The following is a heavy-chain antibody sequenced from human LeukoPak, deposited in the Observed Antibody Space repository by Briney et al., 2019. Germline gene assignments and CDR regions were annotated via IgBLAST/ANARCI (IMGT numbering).Heavy chain of an antibody. CDR3: ARDQGDYVWGSYRWIDI. Sequence: SETLSLTCAVYGGSFSGYYWSWIRQPPGKGLEWIGEINHSGSTNYNPSLKSRVTISLDTSKNHFSLKLSSVTAADTAVYYCARDQGDYVWGSYRWIDIWGQGTMVTVSS. CDR2: INHSGST. V-gene: IGHV4-34*01. J-gene: IGHJ3*02. CDR1: GGSFSGYY. D-gene: IGHD3-16*02.